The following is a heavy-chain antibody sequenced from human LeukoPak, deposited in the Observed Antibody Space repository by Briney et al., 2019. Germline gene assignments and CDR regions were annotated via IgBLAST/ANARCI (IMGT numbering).Heavy chain of an antibody. CDR2: INHSGGT. V-gene: IGHV4-34*01. CDR1: GGSFSGYY. Sequence: SETLSLTCAVYGGSFSGYYWSWIRQPPGKGLKWIGEINHSGGTNYNPSLKSRVTISVDTSKNQFSLKLSSVTAADTAVYYCARHRPGGSYSFWGQGTLVTVSS. CDR3: ARHRPGGSYSF. J-gene: IGHJ4*02. D-gene: IGHD1-26*01.